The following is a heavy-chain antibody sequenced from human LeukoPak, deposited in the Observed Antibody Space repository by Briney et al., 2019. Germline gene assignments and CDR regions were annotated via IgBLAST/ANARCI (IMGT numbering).Heavy chain of an antibody. CDR2: INPNSGDT. V-gene: IGHV1-2*02. D-gene: IGHD2-2*01. Sequence: ASVKVSCKASGYTFTGYYMHWVRQAPGQGLEWMGWINPNSGDTNYAQRFQGRVTMTRDTSISTAYLDLSRLRSDDTAMYYCARDSRYCSSSGCSYFDYWGQGTLVTVSS. CDR1: GYTFTGYY. CDR3: ARDSRYCSSSGCSYFDY. J-gene: IGHJ4*02.